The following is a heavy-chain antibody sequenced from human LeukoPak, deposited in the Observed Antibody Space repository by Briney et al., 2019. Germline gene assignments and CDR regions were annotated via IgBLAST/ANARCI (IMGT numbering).Heavy chain of an antibody. V-gene: IGHV3-13*01. J-gene: IGHJ6*02. CDR1: GFSVATYD. CDR2: IGTNHDT. Sequence: GGSLRLSCVASGFSVATYDMYWVRQAAGRGLEWVSAIGTNHDTYYLGSVKGRFTISRENAKNSFSLQMNYLRVEDTAVYYCTREWRGIASHYDGMDVWGQGATVTASS. CDR3: TREWRGIASHYDGMDV. D-gene: IGHD6-6*01.